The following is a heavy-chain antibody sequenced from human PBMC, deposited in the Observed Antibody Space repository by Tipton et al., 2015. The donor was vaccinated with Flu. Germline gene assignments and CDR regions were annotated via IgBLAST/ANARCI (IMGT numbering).Heavy chain of an antibody. D-gene: IGHD5-12*01. V-gene: IGHV4-59*07. Sequence: TLSLTCTVSGGSINNYYWSWVRQPPGKGLEYIGYVSFRGDTNYNPSLKTRVTTSVDTSKNQFFLKLTSVTAADTAVYYCARSADIGVYRYGMDVWGQGTTLTVSS. CDR2: VSFRGDT. CDR3: ARSADIGVYRYGMDV. J-gene: IGHJ6*02. CDR1: GGSINNYY.